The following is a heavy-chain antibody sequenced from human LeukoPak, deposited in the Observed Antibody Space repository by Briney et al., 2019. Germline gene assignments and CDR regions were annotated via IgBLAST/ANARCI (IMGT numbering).Heavy chain of an antibody. Sequence: GGSLRLSCGASGLTVSSYGMSWVRQVPGKGLEWVSTIIGSAVNTYYADSVKGRFTISRDDSKNTVYLQMNSLRAEDTAVYSCAKYTSGTSYRGLDQWGQGTLVTVSS. J-gene: IGHJ4*02. CDR2: IIGSAVNT. V-gene: IGHV3-23*01. CDR1: GLTVSSYG. CDR3: AKYTSGTSYRGLDQ. D-gene: IGHD3-10*01.